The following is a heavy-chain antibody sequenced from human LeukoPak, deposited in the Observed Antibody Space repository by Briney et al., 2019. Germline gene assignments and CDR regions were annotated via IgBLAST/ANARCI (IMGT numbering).Heavy chain of an antibody. V-gene: IGHV4-30-2*01. CDR3: ARALSVPAAMRGYYCYYGMDV. CDR1: GGSISSGGYS. Sequence: SQTLSLTCAVSGGSISSGGYSWSWIRQPPGKGLEWIGYIYHSGSTYYNPSLKSRVTISVDRSKNQFSLKLSSVTAADTAVYYCARALSVPAAMRGYYCYYGMDVWGKGTTVTVSS. D-gene: IGHD2-2*01. CDR2: IYHSGST. J-gene: IGHJ6*04.